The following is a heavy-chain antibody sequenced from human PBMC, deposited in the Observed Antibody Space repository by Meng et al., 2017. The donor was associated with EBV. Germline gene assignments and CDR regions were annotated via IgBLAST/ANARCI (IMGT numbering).Heavy chain of an antibody. CDR3: ARDSGGFDY. Sequence: VECVVLGGGVIQPGGSLSLACVASGFTISSNYMSWVRQAPGKGLEWVSVIYSGGSTYYADSVKGRFTISRDNSKNTLYLQMNSLRAEDTAVYYCARDSGGFDYWGQGTLVTVSS. D-gene: IGHD6-19*01. J-gene: IGHJ4*02. CDR2: IYSGGST. CDR1: GFTISSNY. V-gene: IGHV3-53*01.